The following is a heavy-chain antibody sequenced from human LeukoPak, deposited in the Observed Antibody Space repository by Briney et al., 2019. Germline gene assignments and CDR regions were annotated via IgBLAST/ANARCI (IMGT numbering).Heavy chain of an antibody. V-gene: IGHV3-23*01. J-gene: IGHJ6*03. D-gene: IGHD2-15*01. CDR2: ISSTGGTA. CDR3: AKNGGRGAYCSGGSCYPYYYYNMDV. CDR1: GFTFSSFG. Sequence: GGSLRLSCAASGFTFSSFGMSWVHQAPGGGLEWVSAISSTGGTAYYADSVKGRFTISRDNSKNTLYLQMNSLRAEDTAIYYCAKNGGRGAYCSGGSCYPYYYYNMDVWGKGTTVTISS.